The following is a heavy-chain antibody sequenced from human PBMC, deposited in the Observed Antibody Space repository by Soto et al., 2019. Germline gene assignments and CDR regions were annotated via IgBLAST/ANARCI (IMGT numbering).Heavy chain of an antibody. CDR2: INAGNGNT. V-gene: IGHV1-3*01. CDR1: GYTFSSYA. J-gene: IGHJ6*04. CDR3: ASSNSTSALINYYYGRDV. Sequence: ASVKVSCKASGYTFSSYAMHWVRQAPGQRLEWMGWINAGNGNTKYSQKFQGRVTITRDTSASTAYMELSSLRSEDTAVYYCASSNSTSALINYYYGRDVWGKGTRVTVSS. D-gene: IGHD2-2*01.